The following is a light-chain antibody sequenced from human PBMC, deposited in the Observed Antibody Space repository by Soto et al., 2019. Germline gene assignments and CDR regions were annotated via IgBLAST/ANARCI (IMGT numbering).Light chain of an antibody. Sequence: IVLTQSPGTLSLSPGEGATLSWTASQTVSNNYLAWYEPNPGEATRLIISGASTGATRIPPRFRGSGSGTEVTLTVNTLQSEDIAIYYCQQYYHWPVTSGGGTKVDI. J-gene: IGKJ4*01. CDR1: QTVSNN. CDR3: QQYYHWPVT. CDR2: GAS. V-gene: IGKV3-15*01.